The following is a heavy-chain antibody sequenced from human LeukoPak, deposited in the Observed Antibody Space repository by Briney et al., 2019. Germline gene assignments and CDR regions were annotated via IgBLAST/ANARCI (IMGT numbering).Heavy chain of an antibody. D-gene: IGHD3-9*01. Sequence: GASVKVSCKASGYTFTGYYMHWVRQAPGQGLEWMGWINPNSGGTNYAQKFQGRVTMTRDTSISTAYMELSRLRSDDTAVYYCARTDDILTGYSYFDYWGQGTLVTVSS. CDR3: ARTDDILTGYSYFDY. V-gene: IGHV1-2*02. CDR1: GYTFTGYY. J-gene: IGHJ4*02. CDR2: INPNSGGT.